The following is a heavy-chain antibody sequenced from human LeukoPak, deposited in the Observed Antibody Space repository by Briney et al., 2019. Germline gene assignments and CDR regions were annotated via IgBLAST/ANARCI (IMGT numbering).Heavy chain of an antibody. CDR3: ARGRYYYDSSGYYYGGYYYYYYMDV. D-gene: IGHD3-22*01. CDR1: GGSISSYY. J-gene: IGHJ6*03. V-gene: IGHV4-59*12. CDR2: IYYSGST. Sequence: PSETLSLTCTVSGGSISSYYWSWIRQPPGKGLEWIGYIYYSGSTNYNPSLKSRVTISVDTSKNQFSLKLSSVTAADTAVYYCARGRYYYDSSGYYYGGYYYYYYMDVWGKGTTVTVSS.